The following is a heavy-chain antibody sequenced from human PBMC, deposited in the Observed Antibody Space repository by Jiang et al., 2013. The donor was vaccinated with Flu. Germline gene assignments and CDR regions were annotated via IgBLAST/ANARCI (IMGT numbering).Heavy chain of an antibody. CDR2: INHSGST. D-gene: IGHD3-16*01. Sequence: TLSLTCAVYGGSFSGYYWSWIRQPPGKGLEWIGEINHSGSTNYNPSLKSRVTISVDTSKNQFSLKLSSVTAADTAVYYCARGLGAFNWFDPWGQGTLVTVSS. J-gene: IGHJ5*02. CDR3: ARGLGAFNWFDP. CDR1: GGSFSGYY. V-gene: IGHV4-34*01.